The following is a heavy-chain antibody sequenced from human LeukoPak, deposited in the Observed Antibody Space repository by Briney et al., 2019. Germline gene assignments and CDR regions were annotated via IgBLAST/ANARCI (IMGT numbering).Heavy chain of an antibody. CDR2: TYYRSKWYY. J-gene: IGHJ6*04. Sequence: SQTLSLTCAISGDSVSSNSAARNWIRQSSSRGLEWLGRTYYRSKWYYDYAVSVKGRISINPDTSKNQFSLQLNSVSPVDTAVYYCARGYDILTGYDNFYYYGMDVWGKGTTVTVSP. V-gene: IGHV6-1*01. D-gene: IGHD3-9*01. CDR3: ARGYDILTGYDNFYYYGMDV. CDR1: GDSVSSNSAA.